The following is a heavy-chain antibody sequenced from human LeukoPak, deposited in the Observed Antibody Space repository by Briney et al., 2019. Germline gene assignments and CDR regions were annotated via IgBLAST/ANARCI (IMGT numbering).Heavy chain of an antibody. CDR1: GYTFTSYA. Sequence: WASVKVSCKASGYTFTSYAISWVRQAPGQGLEWMGGIIPIFGTANYAQKFQGRVTITADESTSTAYMELSSLRSEDTAVYYCASGYSSGWYRFDYWGQGTLVTVSS. CDR3: ASGYSSGWYRFDY. D-gene: IGHD6-19*01. J-gene: IGHJ4*02. V-gene: IGHV1-69*13. CDR2: IIPIFGTA.